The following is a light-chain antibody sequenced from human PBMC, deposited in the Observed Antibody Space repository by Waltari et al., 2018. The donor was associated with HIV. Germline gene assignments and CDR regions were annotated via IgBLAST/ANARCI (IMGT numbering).Light chain of an antibody. Sequence: QSELTQSPSASGTPGQRVTISCSGSRSNIGTNSVNWYQQLPGTAPKLLIYSNSQRPSGVPDRFSGSKSGTSASLAITGLQSEDEADYYCAAWDDSLNGHVVFGRGTKLTVL. J-gene: IGLJ2*01. CDR2: SNS. V-gene: IGLV1-44*01. CDR1: RSNIGTNS. CDR3: AAWDDSLNGHVV.